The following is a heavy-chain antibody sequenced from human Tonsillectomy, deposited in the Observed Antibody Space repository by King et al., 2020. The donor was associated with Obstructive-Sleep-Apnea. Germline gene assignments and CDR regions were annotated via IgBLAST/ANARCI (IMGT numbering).Heavy chain of an antibody. CDR1: GYRFLTYW. D-gene: IGHD2-15*01. Sequence: QLVQSGAEVKKPGEALKISCKGSGYRFLTYWIGWVRQMPGKGLEWMGSIYPVDFDTRYSPSFQGQVTISADESITTAYLQWSSLKASDTAMYYCARGGEYYFDYWGQGTLVTVSS. CDR2: IYPVDFDT. J-gene: IGHJ4*02. V-gene: IGHV5-51*01. CDR3: ARGGEYYFDY.